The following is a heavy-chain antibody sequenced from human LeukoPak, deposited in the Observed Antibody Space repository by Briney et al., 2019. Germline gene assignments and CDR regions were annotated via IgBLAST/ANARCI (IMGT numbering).Heavy chain of an antibody. CDR1: GGSISSSSYY. Sequence: PSETLSLTCTVSGGSISSSSYYWGWIRQPPGKGLEWIGSIYYSGSTYYNPSLKSRVTISVDTSKNQFSLKLRSVTAADTAVYYCARFTAMVPYVDYWGQGTLVTVSS. V-gene: IGHV4-39*07. D-gene: IGHD5-18*01. CDR2: IYYSGST. CDR3: ARFTAMVPYVDY. J-gene: IGHJ4*02.